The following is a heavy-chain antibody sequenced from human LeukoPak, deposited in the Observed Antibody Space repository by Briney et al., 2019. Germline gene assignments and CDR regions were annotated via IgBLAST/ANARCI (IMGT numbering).Heavy chain of an antibody. CDR3: ARDDRRDYYDSSGYGGIDY. CDR1: GYTFTSYY. J-gene: IGHJ4*02. V-gene: IGHV1-46*01. CDR2: INPSGGST. Sequence: ASVKVSCKASGYTFTSYYMHWVRQAPGQGLEWMGIINPSGGSTSYAQKFQGRVTMTRDTSTSTVYMELSSLRSEDTAVYYCARDDRRDYYDSSGYGGIDYWGQGTWSPSPQ. D-gene: IGHD3-22*01.